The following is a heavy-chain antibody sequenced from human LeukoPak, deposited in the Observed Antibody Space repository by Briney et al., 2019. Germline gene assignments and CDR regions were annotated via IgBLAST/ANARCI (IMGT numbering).Heavy chain of an antibody. D-gene: IGHD3-16*02. CDR3: AREGYYDYVWGSYRSYYFDY. J-gene: IGHJ4*02. Sequence: PGGSLRLSCAASGFTFSSYGMHWVRQAPGKGLEWVAVIWYDGSNKYYADSVKGRFTISKGNSKNTLYLQMNSLRAEDTAVYYCAREGYYDYVWGSYRSYYFDYWGQGTLVTVSS. V-gene: IGHV3-33*01. CDR2: IWYDGSNK. CDR1: GFTFSSYG.